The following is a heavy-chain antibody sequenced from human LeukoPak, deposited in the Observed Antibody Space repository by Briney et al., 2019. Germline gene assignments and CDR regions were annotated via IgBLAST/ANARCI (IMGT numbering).Heavy chain of an antibody. CDR1: GFIFSDYG. J-gene: IGHJ3*01. V-gene: IGHV3-49*03. D-gene: IGHD2-15*01. CDR3: SRTRIGGIDGFDL. Sequence: GGSLRLSCTASGFIFSDYGVNWFRQAPGKGLEWVAFIRSKPYGGTTEYAASVQGRFFISRDDSTSSVFLQMNSLKTEDTALYYCSRTRIGGIDGFDLWGQGTMVTVSS. CDR2: IRSKPYGGTT.